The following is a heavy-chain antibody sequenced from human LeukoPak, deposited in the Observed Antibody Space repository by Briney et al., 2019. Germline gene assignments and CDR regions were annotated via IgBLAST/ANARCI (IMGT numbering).Heavy chain of an antibody. CDR2: INHSGST. CDR1: GGPFSGYY. CDR3: ARVGRRGYRVNNWFDP. J-gene: IGHJ5*02. Sequence: SETLSLTCAVYGGPFSGYYWSWIRQPPGKGLEWIGEINHSGSTNYNPSLKRRVTISVDTSKNQFSLKLSSVTAADTAVYYCARVGRRGYRVNNWFDPWGQGTLVTVSS. V-gene: IGHV4-34*01. D-gene: IGHD5-18*01.